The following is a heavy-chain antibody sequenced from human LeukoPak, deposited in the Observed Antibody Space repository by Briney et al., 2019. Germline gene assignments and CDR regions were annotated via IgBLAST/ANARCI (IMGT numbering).Heavy chain of an antibody. V-gene: IGHV3-30*18. J-gene: IGHJ4*02. CDR1: GFIFSNYA. CDR2: ISYDGDDK. Sequence: GGSLRLSCTASGFIFSNYAMHWVRQAPGKGLEWVAVISYDGDDKYYADSVKGRFTISRDNSKNTLYLQMNSLRAEDTAVYYCAKDLYLTGYSFDYWGQGTLVTVSS. D-gene: IGHD3-9*01. CDR3: AKDLYLTGYSFDY.